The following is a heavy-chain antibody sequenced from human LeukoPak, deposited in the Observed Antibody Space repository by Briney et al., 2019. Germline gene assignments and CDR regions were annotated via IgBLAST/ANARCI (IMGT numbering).Heavy chain of an antibody. CDR2: INPNSGGT. CDR1: GNTFTAYY. V-gene: IGHV1-2*02. D-gene: IGHD6-19*01. CDR3: ARGPGIAVADFYFDY. J-gene: IGHJ4*02. Sequence: GASVKVSCKASGNTFTAYYMHWVRQAPGQGLEWMGWINPNSGGTKYAQKFQGRVTMTRDTSITTAYMELSRLRSDDTAVYHCARGPGIAVADFYFDYWGQGTLVTVSS.